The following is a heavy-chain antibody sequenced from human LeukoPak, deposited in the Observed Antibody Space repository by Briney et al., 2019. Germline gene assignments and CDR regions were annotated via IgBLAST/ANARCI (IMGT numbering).Heavy chain of an antibody. D-gene: IGHD6-13*01. J-gene: IGHJ4*02. CDR3: AKDHRSGIAAAGTGGFDY. V-gene: IGHV3-23*01. CDR1: GFTFSSYA. Sequence: GGSLRLSCAASGFTFSSYAMSWVRQAPGKGLEWVSAISGSGGSTYYADSVKGRFTISRDNSKNTLYLQMNSLRAEDTAVYYCAKDHRSGIAAAGTGGFDYWGQGTLVTVSS. CDR2: ISGSGGST.